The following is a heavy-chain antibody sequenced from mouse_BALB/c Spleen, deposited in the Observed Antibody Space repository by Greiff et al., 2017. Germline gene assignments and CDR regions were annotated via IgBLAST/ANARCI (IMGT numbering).Heavy chain of an antibody. J-gene: IGHJ4*01. V-gene: IGHV2-2*02. CDR1: GFSLTSYG. CDR2: IWSGGST. D-gene: IGHD2-3*01. Sequence: VQLQQSGPGLVQPSQSLSITCTVSGFSLTSYGVHWVRQSPGKGLEWLGVIWSGGSTDYNAAFISRLSISKDNSKSQVFFKMNSLQANDTAIYYCARGPYDGYPYYAMDYWGQGTSVTVSS. CDR3: ARGPYDGYPYYAMDY.